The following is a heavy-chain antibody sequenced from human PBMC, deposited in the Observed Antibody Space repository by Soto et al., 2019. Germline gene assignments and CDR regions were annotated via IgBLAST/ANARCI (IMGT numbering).Heavy chain of an antibody. D-gene: IGHD2-8*01. Sequence: SVKVSCKASGGTFSSYAISWVRQAPGQGLEWMGGIIPIFGTANYAQKFQGRVTITADESTSTAYMELSSLRSDDTAIYYCARGDSTDCSNGVCSFFYNHDMDVWGQGTTVTVS. CDR1: GGTFSSYA. J-gene: IGHJ6*02. CDR2: IIPIFGTA. CDR3: ARGDSTDCSNGVCSFFYNHDMDV. V-gene: IGHV1-69*13.